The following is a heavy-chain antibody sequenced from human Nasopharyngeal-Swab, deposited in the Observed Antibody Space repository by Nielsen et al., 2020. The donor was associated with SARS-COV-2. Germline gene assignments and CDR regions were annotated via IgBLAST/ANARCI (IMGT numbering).Heavy chain of an antibody. V-gene: IGHV1-69*13. CDR1: GGTFSTYG. D-gene: IGHD3-22*01. CDR3: ARQERGSGYSDAFDI. J-gene: IGHJ3*02. CDR2: IIPMFHRA. Sequence: SVKVSCKASGGTFSTYGISWVRQAPGQGLEWMGGIIPMFHRANYVQKFQGRVTITADESTSTASMELSSLRSEDTAVYYCARQERGSGYSDAFDIWGQGTMVTVSS.